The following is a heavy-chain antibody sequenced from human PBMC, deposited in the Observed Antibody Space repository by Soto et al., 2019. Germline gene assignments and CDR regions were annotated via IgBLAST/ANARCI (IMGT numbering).Heavy chain of an antibody. CDR2: ISAYNGNT. V-gene: IGHV1-18*01. Sequence: ASVKVSCTASGYTFTSYGISWVRQAPGQGLEWMGWISAYNGNTNYAQKLQGRVTMTTDTSTSTAYMELRSLRSDDTAVYYCARGYSSGWYPQDFDYWGQGTLVTVSS. J-gene: IGHJ4*02. D-gene: IGHD6-19*01. CDR1: GYTFTSYG. CDR3: ARGYSSGWYPQDFDY.